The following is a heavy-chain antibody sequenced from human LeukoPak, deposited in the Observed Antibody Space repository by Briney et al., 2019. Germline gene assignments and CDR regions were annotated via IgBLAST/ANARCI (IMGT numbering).Heavy chain of an antibody. CDR2: IYYRGST. J-gene: IGHJ3*01. CDR1: GGSISGSITGHY. Sequence: SETLSLTCTVSGGSISGSITGHYWNWIRQPPGMALEWIGFIYYRGSTNYNPSLKSRVTISVDTSKNQFSLKLRSVTAADTAVYLCASETHSYGSGSYIVSGAYDVWGQGTMVTVSS. D-gene: IGHD3-10*01. CDR3: ASETHSYGSGSYIVSGAYDV. V-gene: IGHV4-61*08.